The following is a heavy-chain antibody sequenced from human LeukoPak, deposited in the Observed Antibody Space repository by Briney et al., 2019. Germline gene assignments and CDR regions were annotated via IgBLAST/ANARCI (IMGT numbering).Heavy chain of an antibody. CDR1: GFTFTTYW. J-gene: IGHJ4*02. CDR3: ARGSAGETPTYFDY. D-gene: IGHD6-13*01. V-gene: IGHV3-7*01. Sequence: GGSLRLSCAASGFTFTTYWMSWVRQAPGKGLDWVANIKQDGSETFYVDSVKGRFTISRDNAKNSVYLQMNSPRAEDTAVYYCARGSAGETPTYFDYWGQGTLVTVSS. CDR2: IKQDGSET.